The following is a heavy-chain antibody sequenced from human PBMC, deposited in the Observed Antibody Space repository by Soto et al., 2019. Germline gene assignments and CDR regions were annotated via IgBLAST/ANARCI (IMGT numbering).Heavy chain of an antibody. CDR1: GFTFSGFA. J-gene: IGHJ5*02. CDR3: TRPSYSYGSGTNWFDP. Sequence: GGSLRLSCAASGFTFSGFAMHWVRQASGKGLEWVGRIRSKANSYATAYAASVKGRFTISRDDSKNTAYLQMNSLKTEDTAVYYCTRPSYSYGSGTNWFDPWGQGTLVTVSS. D-gene: IGHD3-10*01. V-gene: IGHV3-73*01. CDR2: IRSKANSYAT.